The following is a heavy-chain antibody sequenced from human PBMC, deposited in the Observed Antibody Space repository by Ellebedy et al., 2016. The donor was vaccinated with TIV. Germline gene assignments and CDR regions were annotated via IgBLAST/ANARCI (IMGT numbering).Heavy chain of an antibody. CDR3: ARALMPGYSYGKIDY. D-gene: IGHD5-18*01. CDR1: GFTFSSYA. V-gene: IGHV3-23*01. Sequence: ESLKISCAASGFTFSSYAVNWVRQAPGKGLEWVSSITGSGGSTYYADSVKGRFTISRYNSKNTLYLQMNSLRAEDTAVYYCARALMPGYSYGKIDYWGQGTQVTVSS. CDR2: ITGSGGST. J-gene: IGHJ4*02.